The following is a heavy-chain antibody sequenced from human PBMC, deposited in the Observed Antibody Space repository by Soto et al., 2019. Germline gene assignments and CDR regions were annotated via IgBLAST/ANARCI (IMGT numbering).Heavy chain of an antibody. Sequence: ASVKVSCKASGYTFTSYGISWVRQAPGQGLEWMGWISAYNGNTNYAQKLQGRVTMTTDTSTSTAYMELRSLRSDDTAVYYCARASPDYGDYLNWFDPWGQGTLVTVSS. CDR1: GYTFTSYG. CDR3: ARASPDYGDYLNWFDP. D-gene: IGHD4-17*01. V-gene: IGHV1-18*01. CDR2: ISAYNGNT. J-gene: IGHJ5*02.